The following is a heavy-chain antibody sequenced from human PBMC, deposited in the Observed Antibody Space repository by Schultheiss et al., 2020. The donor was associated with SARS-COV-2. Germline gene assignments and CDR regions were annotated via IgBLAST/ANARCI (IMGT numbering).Heavy chain of an antibody. V-gene: IGHV4-30-4*01. Sequence: SETLSLTCTVSGGSISSGDYYWSWIRQPPGKGLEWIGYIYYSGSTYYNPSLKSRVTISVDTSKNQFSLKLSSVTAADTAVYYCARYYYDGTGDNWFDPWGQGTLVTVSS. D-gene: IGHD3-3*01. CDR1: GGSISSGDYY. CDR3: ARYYYDGTGDNWFDP. CDR2: IYYSGST. J-gene: IGHJ5*02.